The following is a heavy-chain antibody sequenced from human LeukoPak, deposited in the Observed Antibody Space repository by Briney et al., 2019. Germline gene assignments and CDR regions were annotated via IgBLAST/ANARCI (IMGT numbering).Heavy chain of an antibody. CDR1: GFTFDDYG. CDR3: ARLGVGATRDAFDI. V-gene: IGHV3-20*04. J-gene: IGHJ3*02. D-gene: IGHD1-26*01. CDR2: INWNGGST. Sequence: GGSLRHSCAASGFTFDDYGMSWVRQAPGKGLEWVSGINWNGGSTGYADSVKGRFTISRDNAKNSLYLQMNSLRAEDTALYYCARLGVGATRDAFDIWGQGTMVTVSS.